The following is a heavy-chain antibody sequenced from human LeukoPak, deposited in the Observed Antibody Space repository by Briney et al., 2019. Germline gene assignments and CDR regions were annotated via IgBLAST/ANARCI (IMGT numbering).Heavy chain of an antibody. CDR3: ARDPRYCSSTSCYRTDY. J-gene: IGHJ4*02. CDR1: GGSISSSSYY. V-gene: IGHV4-39*02. Sequence: PSETLSLTCTVSGGSISSSSYYWGWIRQPPGKGLEWIGSIYYSGSTYYNPSLKSRVTISVDTSKNQFSLKLSSVTAADTAVYYCARDPRYCSSTSCYRTDYWGQGTLVTVS. D-gene: IGHD2-2*01. CDR2: IYYSGST.